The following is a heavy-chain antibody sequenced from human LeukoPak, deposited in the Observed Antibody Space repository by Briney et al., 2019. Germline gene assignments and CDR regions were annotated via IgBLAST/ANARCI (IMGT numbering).Heavy chain of an antibody. D-gene: IGHD2-15*01. CDR1: GGSISSSNYY. J-gene: IGHJ1*01. Sequence: SETLSLTCTVSGGSISSSNYYWGWIRQPPGKGLEWIGEINHSGSTNYNPSLKSRVTISVDTSKNQFSLKLSSVTAADTAVYYCARGRLVAVVVAATRRAEYFQHWGQGTLVTVSS. CDR2: INHSGST. V-gene: IGHV4-39*07. CDR3: ARGRLVAVVVAATRRAEYFQH.